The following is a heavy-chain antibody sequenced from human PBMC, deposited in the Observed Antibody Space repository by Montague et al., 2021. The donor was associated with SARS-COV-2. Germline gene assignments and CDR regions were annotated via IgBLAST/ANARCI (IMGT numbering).Heavy chain of an antibody. CDR2: IYYSGST. CDR1: GGSISSSSYY. Sequence: SETLSFTCTVSGGSISSSSYYWGWIRQPPGKGPEWIGSIYYSGSTYYNPSLKSRVTISVDTSKNQFSLKLSSVTAADTAVYYCARVGRQQLVRLSGIDVWGQGSTVTASS. J-gene: IGHJ6*02. CDR3: ARVGRQQLVRLSGIDV. V-gene: IGHV4-39*07. D-gene: IGHD6-13*01.